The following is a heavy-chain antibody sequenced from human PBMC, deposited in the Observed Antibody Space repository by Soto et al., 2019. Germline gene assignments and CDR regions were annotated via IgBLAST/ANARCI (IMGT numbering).Heavy chain of an antibody. J-gene: IGHJ4*02. CDR3: ARGNLSFDFDS. CDR1: GFNFGFFG. Sequence: QIQLVESGGDVVQPGRSLRLSCAASGFNFGFFGMHWVRQAPGKGREWGAFISGDGINTHYADAVRGRFTLYRDYPKKAVYPEMDTLREDDTALYYCARGNLSFDFDSWGQGTLVTVSS. V-gene: IGHV3-30*03. CDR2: ISGDGINT. D-gene: IGHD3-10*01.